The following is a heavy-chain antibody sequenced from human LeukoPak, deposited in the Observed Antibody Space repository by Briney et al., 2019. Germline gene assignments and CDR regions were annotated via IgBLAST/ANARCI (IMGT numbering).Heavy chain of an antibody. V-gene: IGHV3-7*05. Sequence: GGSLRLSCAASGFTFSNYWMSWVRQTPGKGLEWVANIKQDGTEKHYVDSVKGRLTISRDNAKNSLFLQMNSLRAEDTGVYYCATYQGYNYGPFDYWGQGALVSVSS. J-gene: IGHJ4*02. D-gene: IGHD5-18*01. CDR2: IKQDGTEK. CDR3: ATYQGYNYGPFDY. CDR1: GFTFSNYW.